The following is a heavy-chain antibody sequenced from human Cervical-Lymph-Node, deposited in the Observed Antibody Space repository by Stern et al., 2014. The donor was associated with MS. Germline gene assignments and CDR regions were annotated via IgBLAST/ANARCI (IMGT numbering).Heavy chain of an antibody. CDR2: INPSSGGT. J-gene: IGHJ4*02. Sequence: QVQLVQSGPEVKKPGASVKVSCKASGYTFTGYYMHWVRQAPGQGLEWMGWINPSSGGTNYAQKFQGWVTMTRATSISTAYMELSRLRSDDTAVYYCARILRSGSSGLLNWGQGTLVTVSS. CDR3: ARILRSGSSGLLN. D-gene: IGHD6-19*01. V-gene: IGHV1-2*04. CDR1: GYTFTGYY.